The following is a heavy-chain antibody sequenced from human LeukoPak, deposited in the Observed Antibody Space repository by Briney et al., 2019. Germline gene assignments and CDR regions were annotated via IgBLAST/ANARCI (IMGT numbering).Heavy chain of an antibody. CDR1: GGSFSGYY. CDR3: ARAKYYHDSSGYYLGYYFDY. V-gene: IGHV4-34*01. J-gene: IGHJ4*02. D-gene: IGHD3-22*01. CDR2: IHHSAST. Sequence: TSETLSLTCAVYGGSFSGYYWSWIRQPPGKGLEWIGEIHHSASTNYNPSLKSRVTISVDTSKNQFSLKLSSVTAADTAVYYCARAKYYHDSSGYYLGYYFDYWGQGTLVTVSS.